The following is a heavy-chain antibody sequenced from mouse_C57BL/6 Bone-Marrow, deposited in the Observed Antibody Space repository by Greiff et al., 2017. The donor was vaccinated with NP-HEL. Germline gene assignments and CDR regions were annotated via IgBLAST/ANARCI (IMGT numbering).Heavy chain of an antibody. CDR1: GFSFTRYG. CDR2: LWSGGGT. D-gene: IGHD2-3*01. J-gene: IGHJ4*01. Sequence: VQLQPSGPGLVQPSQRLSLTCTVSGFSFTRYGVHWVRQSPGKGLAWLGVLWSGGGTDSNAAFISRPSFIKYKSKSQVFFKMNRLQAYDTAIYYCASRPIFTDGYFLREDYAMDYWGQGTSVTVSS. CDR3: ASRPIFTDGYFLREDYAMDY. V-gene: IGHV2-2*01.